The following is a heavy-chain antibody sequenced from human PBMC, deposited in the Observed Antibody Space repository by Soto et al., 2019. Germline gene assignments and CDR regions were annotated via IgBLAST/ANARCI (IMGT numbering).Heavy chain of an antibody. V-gene: IGHV3-30-3*01. CDR2: ISFDGTTD. Sequence: GGSLRLSCAASGFTFNNYNLHWVRQAPGNSLESVAVISFDGTTDYYADSVKGRFTVSRDNSKNTLSLQMDSLRPEDTAVYYCARDNRDCSSFNCYNPGRVFGLDVWGQGTTVTVSS. CDR1: GFTFNNYN. D-gene: IGHD2-2*02. CDR3: ARDNRDCSSFNCYNPGRVFGLDV. J-gene: IGHJ6*02.